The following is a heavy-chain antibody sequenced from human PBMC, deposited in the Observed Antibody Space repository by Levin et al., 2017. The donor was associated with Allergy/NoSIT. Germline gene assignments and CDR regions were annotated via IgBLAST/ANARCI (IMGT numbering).Heavy chain of an antibody. CDR3: ARVPILAAAGTSDY. CDR1: GFSFSDFW. CDR2: ISGSGTS. Sequence: SLKISCAASGFSFSDFWMSWIRQAPGKGLEWVSYISGSGTSIYADSVKGRLTISRDNAKNSLYLQMNSLRADDTAVYYCARVPILAAAGTSDYWGQGTLVTVSS. D-gene: IGHD6-13*01. J-gene: IGHJ4*02. V-gene: IGHV3-11*01.